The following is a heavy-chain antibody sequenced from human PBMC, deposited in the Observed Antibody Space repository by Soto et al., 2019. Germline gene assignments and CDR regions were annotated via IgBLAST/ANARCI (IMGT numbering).Heavy chain of an antibody. CDR2: IIPIFGTA. Sequence: QVQLVQSGAEVKKPWSSVKVSCKASGGTFSSYAISWVRQAPGQGLEWMGGIIPIFGTANYAQKFQGRVTITADESTSTAYTELSSLRSEDTAVYYCARGGGSSSSAAAYYYYYGMDVWGQGTTVTVSS. CDR3: ARGGGSSSSAAAYYYYYGMDV. D-gene: IGHD6-6*01. V-gene: IGHV1-69*01. J-gene: IGHJ6*02. CDR1: GGTFSSYA.